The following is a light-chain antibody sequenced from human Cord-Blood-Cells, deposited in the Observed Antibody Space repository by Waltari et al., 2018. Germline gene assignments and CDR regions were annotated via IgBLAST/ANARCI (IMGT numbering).Light chain of an antibody. J-gene: IGLJ2*01. CDR2: RNN. Sequence: QSVLTQPPSASGTPGQRVTISCSGSSSNIGSNYVYWYQQLPGTAPKLLIYRNNRRPSGVPDQFSGSKAGTSASLAISGLRSEDEAGYYCAAWDDSLSGHVVFGGGTKLTVL. V-gene: IGLV1-47*01. CDR3: AAWDDSLSGHVV. CDR1: SSNIGSNY.